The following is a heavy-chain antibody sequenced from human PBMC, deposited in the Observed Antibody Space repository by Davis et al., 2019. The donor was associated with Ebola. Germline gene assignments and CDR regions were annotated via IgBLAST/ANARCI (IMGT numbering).Heavy chain of an antibody. Sequence: GESLKISCAASGFTFSSYNMNWVRQAPGKGLEWVSSIISSTSYIYYADSVKGRFTISRDNAKNSLYLQMNSLRAEDTAVYYCARDRGWLAHDYWGRGTLVTVSS. CDR3: ARDRGWLAHDY. CDR2: IISSTSYI. V-gene: IGHV3-21*01. D-gene: IGHD3-22*01. J-gene: IGHJ4*02. CDR1: GFTFSSYN.